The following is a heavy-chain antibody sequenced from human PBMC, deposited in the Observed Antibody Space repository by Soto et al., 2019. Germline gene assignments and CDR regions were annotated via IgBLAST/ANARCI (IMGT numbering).Heavy chain of an antibody. CDR2: ISNYNGDT. CDR3: ARGDSTGSPTGWFDP. CDR1: GYTFTRYS. D-gene: IGHD6-19*01. J-gene: IGHJ5*02. V-gene: IGHV1-18*04. Sequence: QVQLVQSGAEVKKPGASVQVSCKASGYTFTRYSINWVRQAPRQGLEWVGWISNYNGDTKYAQKFQGRVTLTTDTSTTTTYMDLRSLTSDDTAVYFCARGDSTGSPTGWFDPWGQGTLVTVSS.